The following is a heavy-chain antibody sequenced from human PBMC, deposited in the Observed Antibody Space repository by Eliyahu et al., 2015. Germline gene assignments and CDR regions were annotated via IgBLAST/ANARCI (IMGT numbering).Heavy chain of an antibody. V-gene: IGHV3-11*01. D-gene: IGHD3-10*01. CDR2: ISSSGSTI. CDR1: GXTXXDXY. CDR3: ARAGGVGRFGELYGFRFDP. J-gene: IGHJ5*02. Sequence: QVQLVESGGGLVXPGGSLXLSCXXSGXTXXDXYMGWIRQAPGKGLEWVSYISSSGSTIYYADSVKGRFTISRDNAKNSLYLQMNSLRAEDTAVYYCARAGGVGRFGELYGFRFDPWGQGTLVTVSS.